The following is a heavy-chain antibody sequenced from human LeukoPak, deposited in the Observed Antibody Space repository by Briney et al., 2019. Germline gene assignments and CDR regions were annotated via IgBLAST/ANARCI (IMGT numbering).Heavy chain of an antibody. Sequence: GGSLRLSCEASGFTFSSYAMSWVRQAPGKGLEWVSAISGSGGSTYYADSVKGRFTISRDNSKNTLYLQMNSLRAEDTAVYYCAKDYVGMVAANSGVDYWGQGTLVTVSS. CDR3: AKDYVGMVAANSGVDY. V-gene: IGHV3-23*01. CDR2: ISGSGGST. D-gene: IGHD2-15*01. CDR1: GFTFSSYA. J-gene: IGHJ4*02.